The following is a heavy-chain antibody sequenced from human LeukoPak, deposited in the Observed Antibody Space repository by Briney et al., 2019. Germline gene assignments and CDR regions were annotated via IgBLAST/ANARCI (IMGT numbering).Heavy chain of an antibody. CDR2: IIPILGIA. CDR3: ARAPAAGYSSSWPFDY. J-gene: IGHJ4*02. CDR1: GGTFSSYA. D-gene: IGHD6-13*01. Sequence: ASVKVSCKASGGTFSSYAISWVRQAPGQGLEWMGRIIPILGIANYAQKFQGRVTITADKSTSTAYMELSSLRSEDTAVYYCARAPAAGYSSSWPFDYWGQGTLVTVSS. V-gene: IGHV1-69*04.